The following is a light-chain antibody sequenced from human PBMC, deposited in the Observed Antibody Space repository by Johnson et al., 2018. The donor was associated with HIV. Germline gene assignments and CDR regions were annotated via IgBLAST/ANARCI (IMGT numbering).Light chain of an antibody. Sequence: QSVLTQPPSVSAAPGQKVTISCFGSDSNIGNNYVSWYQQLPGTAPKLLIYENNKRPSGIPDRFSGSKSGTSATLGITGLQTGDEADYYCAAWDDTLKGVFGNGTKVTVL. V-gene: IGLV1-51*02. J-gene: IGLJ1*01. CDR1: DSNIGNNY. CDR3: AAWDDTLKGV. CDR2: ENN.